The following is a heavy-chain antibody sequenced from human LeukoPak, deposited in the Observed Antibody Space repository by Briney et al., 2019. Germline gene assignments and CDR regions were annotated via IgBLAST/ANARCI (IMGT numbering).Heavy chain of an antibody. D-gene: IGHD5-12*01. J-gene: IGHJ3*02. V-gene: IGHV3-66*01. CDR3: ARGSPYSGYDLRAFDI. Sequence: GGSLRLSCAASGFTVSSDYLSWVRRAPGKGLLWVSVIFSGASTYYADSVKGRFTISRDNSKNTLYLHMNSLSAEETAVYYCARGSPYSGYDLRAFDIWGQGTTVTVSS. CDR1: GFTVSSDY. CDR2: IFSGAST.